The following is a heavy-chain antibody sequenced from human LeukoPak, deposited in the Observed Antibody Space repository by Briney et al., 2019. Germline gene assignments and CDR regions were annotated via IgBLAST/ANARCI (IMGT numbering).Heavy chain of an antibody. CDR2: IIPSFGTA. V-gene: IGHV1-69*05. D-gene: IGHD3-3*01. J-gene: IGHJ6*03. Sequence: SVKVSCKASGGTFSGYAITWVRQAPGQGLEWMGGIIPSFGTANYAQRFQGRVTITTDESTSTVYMELSSLRSEDTAVYYCARGYYDFWSGYTNSRDYFYHYMDVWGKGTTVTVSS. CDR1: GGTFSGYA. CDR3: ARGYYDFWSGYTNSRDYFYHYMDV.